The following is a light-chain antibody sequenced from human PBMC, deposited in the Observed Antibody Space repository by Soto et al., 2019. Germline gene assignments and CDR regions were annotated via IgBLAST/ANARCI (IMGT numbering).Light chain of an antibody. CDR3: TSYAGSNIWV. V-gene: IGLV2-8*01. J-gene: IGLJ3*02. CDR2: EVN. Sequence: QSVLTQPPSASGSPGQSVTISCTGTSSDVGAYNYVSWYQQYPGKAPKLMIYEVNKRPSGVPDRFSGPKSGKAASLTVSGPQPEDEADYPCTSYAGSNIWVFGGGTKLTVL. CDR1: SSDVGAYNY.